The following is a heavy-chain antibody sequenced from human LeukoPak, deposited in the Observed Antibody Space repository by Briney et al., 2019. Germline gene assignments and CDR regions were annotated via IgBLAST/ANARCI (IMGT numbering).Heavy chain of an antibody. CDR1: GGSITSYF. CDR2: IYYSGNT. D-gene: IGHD6-6*01. CDR3: ARAREFSSSSGRAYYFDY. J-gene: IGHJ4*02. Sequence: SESLSLTCTVSGGSITSYFYIWVRQPPGKGLEWIGYIYYSGNTNSNPSLKSRVTISLDTSKNQFSLKLRSVTAADTAVYYCARAREFSSSSGRAYYFDYWGQGTLVTVSS. V-gene: IGHV4-59*01.